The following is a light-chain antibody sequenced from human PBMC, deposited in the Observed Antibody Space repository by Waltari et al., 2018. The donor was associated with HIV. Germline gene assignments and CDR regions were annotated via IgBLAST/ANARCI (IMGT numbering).Light chain of an antibody. J-gene: IGKJ3*01. CDR1: QNIINY. CDR2: HAS. CDR3: QQTFSPPRT. Sequence: DINMTQSPSYLSATVGDRVTITCRASQNIINYLNWYHQSPGKPPKLLIFHASALQAGVSSRFSGRGSGTNFTLYIAGLQPDDFGTYSCQQTFSPPRTFGPGT. V-gene: IGKV1-39*01.